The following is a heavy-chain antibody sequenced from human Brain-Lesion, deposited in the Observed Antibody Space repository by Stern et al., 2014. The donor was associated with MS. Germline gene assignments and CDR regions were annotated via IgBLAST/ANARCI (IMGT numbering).Heavy chain of an antibody. D-gene: IGHD4-17*01. CDR3: AEGGSYGFVY. CDR2: ITPFTGNT. J-gene: IGHJ4*02. Sequence: QMQLVQSGAEVKKTGSSVKVSCQASGNTFTNRYLPWVRQAPGQALEWMGWITPFTGNTNYAQNFQDRVTITMDRSMSTAYMDLSSLRSDDTAIYFCAEGGSYGFVYWGQGTLVTVSS. CDR1: GNTFTNRY. V-gene: IGHV1-45*02.